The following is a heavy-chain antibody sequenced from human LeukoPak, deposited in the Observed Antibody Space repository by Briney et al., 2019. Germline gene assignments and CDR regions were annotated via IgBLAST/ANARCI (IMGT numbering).Heavy chain of an antibody. V-gene: IGHV3-53*01. CDR3: AKDVGVFAFDS. CDR2: IYSGGST. Sequence: GGSLRLSCAASGFAVSDNYMNWVRQAPGKGLEWVSVIYSGGSTYYAESVRGRFTTSRDNSKNTLYLHMNSLRAEDTAVYYCAKDVGVFAFDSWGQGTLVTVSS. D-gene: IGHD2-21*01. J-gene: IGHJ4*02. CDR1: GFAVSDNY.